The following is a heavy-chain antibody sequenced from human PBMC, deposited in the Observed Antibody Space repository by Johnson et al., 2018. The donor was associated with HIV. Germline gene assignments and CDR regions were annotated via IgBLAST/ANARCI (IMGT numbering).Heavy chain of an antibody. D-gene: IGHD6-13*01. V-gene: IGHV3-30*02. CDR3: ARDRLFGSSWYAVGAFDI. CDR1: GFTFSTYG. J-gene: IGHJ3*02. CDR2: IRFDGSNK. Sequence: QVQLVESGGGLVQPGGSLRLYCAASGFTFSTYGMHWVRQTPGEGLEWVTFIRFDGSNKYYADSVKGRFTISRDNSKNTLYLQMNSLRAEDTAVYYCARDRLFGSSWYAVGAFDIWGQGTMVTVSS.